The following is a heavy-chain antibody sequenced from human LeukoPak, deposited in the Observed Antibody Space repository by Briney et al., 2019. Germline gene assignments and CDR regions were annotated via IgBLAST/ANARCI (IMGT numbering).Heavy chain of an antibody. CDR3: AKDETYYYDSSGYYPPGYFDY. CDR1: GFTFSSYG. J-gene: IGHJ4*02. V-gene: IGHV3-23*01. CDR2: ISGSGGST. D-gene: IGHD3-22*01. Sequence: PGGSLRLSCAASGFTFSSYGMSWVRQAPGKGLEWVSAISGSGGSTYYADSVKGRFTISRDNSKNTLYLQMNSLRAEDTAVYYCAKDETYYYDSSGYYPPGYFDYWGQGTLVTVSS.